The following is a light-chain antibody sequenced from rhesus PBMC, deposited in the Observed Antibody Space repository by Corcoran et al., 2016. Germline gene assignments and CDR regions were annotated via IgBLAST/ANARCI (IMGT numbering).Light chain of an antibody. CDR2: AAS. J-gene: IGKJ2*01. CDR1: QGISSY. V-gene: IGKV1-28*01. CDR3: LQHNSYPYN. Sequence: DIQMTQSPSSLSASVGDTVTITCRASQGISSYLNWFQQKPGKAPKLLIYAASSLESRVPSRFSGNGSGTEFTLTIGSLQPEDFAAYYCLQHNSYPYNFGQGTKVEIK.